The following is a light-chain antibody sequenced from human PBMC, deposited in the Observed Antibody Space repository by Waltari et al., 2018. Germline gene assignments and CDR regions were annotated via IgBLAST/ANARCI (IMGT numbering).Light chain of an antibody. J-gene: IGKJ5*01. Sequence: AIQLTQSPSSLSASVGDRVTITCRASQGINSALAWYQQKPGKAPKLLIYDASSLESGVPSRFSGSGYGTDFTLTISSLQPEDFATYYCQQFKSFLITFGQGTRLDI. CDR1: QGINSA. CDR2: DAS. V-gene: IGKV1-13*02. CDR3: QQFKSFLIT.